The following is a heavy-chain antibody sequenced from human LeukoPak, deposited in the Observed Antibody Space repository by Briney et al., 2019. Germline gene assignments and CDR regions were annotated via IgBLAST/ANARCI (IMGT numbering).Heavy chain of an antibody. CDR3: GRNLPGAGY. J-gene: IGHJ4*02. CDR2: INTDGSET. V-gene: IGHV3-7*01. CDR1: GFTFNNYW. Sequence: GGSLRLSCAASGFTFNNYWQSWVRQAPGKGLEWVANINTDGSETYYVDAVKGRFTISRDNAKNSLYLQMNNLRVEDTAVYYCGRNLPGAGYWGQGTLVIVSS. D-gene: IGHD3-9*01.